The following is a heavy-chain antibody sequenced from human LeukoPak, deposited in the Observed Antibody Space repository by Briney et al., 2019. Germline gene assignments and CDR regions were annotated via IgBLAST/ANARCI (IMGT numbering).Heavy chain of an antibody. V-gene: IGHV4-61*01. J-gene: IGHJ3*01. D-gene: IGHD3-22*01. Sequence: PSETLSLTCTVSGASVSSASYWTWIRQPPGKGVEWIAHIYNGVNTNYNPSPKSRVTISIDKSKNQVSLKLASVTAADTAMYFCVREASTSYYDSSGYYRQTETFDVWGQGTMVVVSS. CDR3: VREASTSYYDSSGYYRQTETFDV. CDR1: GASVSSASY. CDR2: IYNGVNT.